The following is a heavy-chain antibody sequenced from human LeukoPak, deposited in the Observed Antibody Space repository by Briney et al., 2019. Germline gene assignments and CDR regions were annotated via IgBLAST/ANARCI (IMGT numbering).Heavy chain of an antibody. Sequence: SETLSLTCTVSGGSISSGSYHWIWIRQPAGKGLEWIGHIYTSGSTNYNPSLRSRVTISVDTSKNQFSLKLSSVTAADTAVYYCARGWGITMVRGVSNWFDPWGQGTLVTVSS. CDR2: IYTSGST. J-gene: IGHJ5*02. CDR1: GGSISSGSYH. D-gene: IGHD3-10*01. V-gene: IGHV4-61*09. CDR3: ARGWGITMVRGVSNWFDP.